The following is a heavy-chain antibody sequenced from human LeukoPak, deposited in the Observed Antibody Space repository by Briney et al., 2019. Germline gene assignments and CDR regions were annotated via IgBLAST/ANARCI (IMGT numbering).Heavy chain of an antibody. J-gene: IGHJ3*02. V-gene: IGHV3-30*02. D-gene: IGHD2-2*01. CDR2: IRYDGSNK. CDR3: IGALRGTSCCGAFDI. CDR1: GFTFSSYG. Sequence: QSGGSLRLSCAASGFTFSSYGMHWVRQAPGKGLEWVAFIRYDGSNKYYADSVKGRFTISRDNSKNTLYLQMNSLRAEDTAVYYCIGALRGTSCCGAFDIWGQGTMVTVSS.